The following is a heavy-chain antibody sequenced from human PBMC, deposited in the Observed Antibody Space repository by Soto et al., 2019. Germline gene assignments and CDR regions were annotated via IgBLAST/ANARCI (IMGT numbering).Heavy chain of an antibody. CDR1: EGKCRGYG. CDR2: INHSGST. V-gene: IGHV4-34*01. J-gene: IGHJ4*02. D-gene: IGHD3-16*02. Sequence: SETQCLTWGVYEGKCRGYGGSWIRQTPGKGLEWIGEINHSGSTNYNPSLKSRVTISVDTSKNQFSLKLSSVTAADTAVYYCARGKLSDYVWGSYRYHFDYWGQGTVVTVSS. CDR3: ARGKLSDYVWGSYRYHFDY.